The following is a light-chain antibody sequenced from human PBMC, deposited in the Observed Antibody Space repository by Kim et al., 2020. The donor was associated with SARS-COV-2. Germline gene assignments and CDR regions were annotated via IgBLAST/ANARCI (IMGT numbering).Light chain of an antibody. Sequence: GQSITIACTGTSRYVGDYNNVSWYQQYPGKAPNLILFDFNERPSGLSSRFSGSKSGNTASLTISMLQAEDEADYHCSSYTSSISYVFGTGTKVTVL. CDR1: SRYVGDYNN. J-gene: IGLJ1*01. CDR3: SSYTSSISYV. V-gene: IGLV2-14*04. CDR2: DFN.